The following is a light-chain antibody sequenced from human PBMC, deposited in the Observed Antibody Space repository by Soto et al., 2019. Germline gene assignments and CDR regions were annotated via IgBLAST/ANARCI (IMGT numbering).Light chain of an antibody. CDR2: AAS. V-gene: IGKV1-27*01. CDR1: QGISSY. Sequence: DIQMTQSPSSLSSSVGDRVTITCRASQGISSYLAWYQQKPGNVPKLLIYAASTMQSGVPSRFSGSGSGTDFTLTISRLQPEDVATYYCQQYNSAPLTFGGGTKVEIK. CDR3: QQYNSAPLT. J-gene: IGKJ4*01.